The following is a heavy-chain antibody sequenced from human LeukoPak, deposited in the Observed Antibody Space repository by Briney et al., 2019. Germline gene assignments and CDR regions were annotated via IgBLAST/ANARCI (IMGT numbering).Heavy chain of an antibody. V-gene: IGHV4-61*02. CDR3: AKDSAKKYDDY. CDR2: IYTSGST. J-gene: IGHJ4*02. CDR1: GASISSGSYY. Sequence: SETLSLTCTVSGASISSGSYYWSWIRQPAGKGLEWIGRIYTSGSTNYNPSLRSRVTVSLDTSMNQFSLKLSSVTAEDTAVYYCAKDSAKKYDDYWGQGTLVTVSS. D-gene: IGHD2/OR15-2a*01.